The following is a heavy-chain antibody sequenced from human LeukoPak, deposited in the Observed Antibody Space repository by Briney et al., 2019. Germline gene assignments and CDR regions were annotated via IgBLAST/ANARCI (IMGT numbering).Heavy chain of an antibody. CDR3: ARDLAAAQGGRFDP. V-gene: IGHV4-34*01. J-gene: IGHJ5*02. CDR2: INHSGST. Sequence: SETLSLTCAGYGGSFSGYYWSWIRQPPGKGLEWIGEINHSGSTNYNPSLKSRVTISVDTSKNQFSLKLSSVTAADTAVYYCARDLAAAQGGRFDPWGQGTLVTVSS. CDR1: GGSFSGYY. D-gene: IGHD6-13*01.